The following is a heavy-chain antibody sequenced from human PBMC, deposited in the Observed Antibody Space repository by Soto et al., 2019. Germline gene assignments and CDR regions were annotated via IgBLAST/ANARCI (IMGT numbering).Heavy chain of an antibody. D-gene: IGHD5-12*01. CDR1: GGSISSSSYY. CDR2: IYYSGST. J-gene: IGHJ1*01. Sequence: SETLSLTCTVSGGSISSSSYYWGWIRQPPGKGLEWIGYIYYSGSTNYNPSLKSRVTISVDTSKNQFSLKLSSVTAADTAVYYCARVGEYSGYDSWDFQHWGQGTLVTVSS. CDR3: ARVGEYSGYDSWDFQH. V-gene: IGHV4-61*05.